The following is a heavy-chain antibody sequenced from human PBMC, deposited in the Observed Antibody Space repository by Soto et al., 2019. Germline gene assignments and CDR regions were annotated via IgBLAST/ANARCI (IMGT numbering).Heavy chain of an antibody. V-gene: IGHV3-33*01. CDR1: GFTFSSYG. J-gene: IGHJ4*02. CDR2: IWYDGSNK. D-gene: IGHD6-19*01. CDR3: ASPIAVAGAYDY. Sequence: GGSLRLSCAASGFTFSSYGMHWVRQAPGKGLEWVAVIWYDGSNKYYADSVKGRFTISRDNSENTLYLQMNSLRAEDTAVYYCASPIAVAGAYDYWGQGTLVTVSS.